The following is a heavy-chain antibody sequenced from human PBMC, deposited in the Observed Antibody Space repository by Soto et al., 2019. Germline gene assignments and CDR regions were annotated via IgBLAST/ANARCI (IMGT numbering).Heavy chain of an antibody. J-gene: IGHJ4*02. Sequence: SGPTLVNPTQTLTLTCTFSGFSLSTTGVGVGWIRQSPGKALEWLALVYWNDDKRYSPSLKSRLTITKDTPKNQVVLTLTDMDPVDTATYYCVHRRIIMTFGYWGQGALVTVSS. CDR2: VYWNDDK. D-gene: IGHD3-10*01. CDR1: GFSLSTTGVG. V-gene: IGHV2-5*01. CDR3: VHRRIIMTFGY.